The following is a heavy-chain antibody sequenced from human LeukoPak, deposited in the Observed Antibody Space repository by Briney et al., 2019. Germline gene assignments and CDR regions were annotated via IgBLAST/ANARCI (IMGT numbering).Heavy chain of an antibody. CDR3: ERQGSKGLDP. J-gene: IGHJ5*02. CDR2: IYYSGST. Sequence: SETLSLTCTVSGGSISSSSYYWGWIRQPPGKGLEWIGSIYYSGSTYYNPSLKSRVTTSVDTSKNQFSLKLSSVTAADTAVYYCERQGSKGLDPWGQGNLVTVSS. CDR1: GGSISSSSYY. D-gene: IGHD2/OR15-2a*01. V-gene: IGHV4-39*01.